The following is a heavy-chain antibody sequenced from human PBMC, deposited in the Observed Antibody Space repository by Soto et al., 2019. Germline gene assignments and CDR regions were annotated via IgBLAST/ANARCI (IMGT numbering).Heavy chain of an antibody. CDR1: GGSFSGYY. Sequence: ASETLSLTCAVYGGSFSGYYWSWIRQPPGKGLEWIGEINHSGSTNYNPSLKSRVTISVDTSKNQFSLKLSSVTAADTAVYYCARSDIVVVVAANYFDYWGQGTLVSVSS. J-gene: IGHJ4*02. V-gene: IGHV4-34*01. CDR2: INHSGST. CDR3: ARSDIVVVVAANYFDY. D-gene: IGHD2-15*01.